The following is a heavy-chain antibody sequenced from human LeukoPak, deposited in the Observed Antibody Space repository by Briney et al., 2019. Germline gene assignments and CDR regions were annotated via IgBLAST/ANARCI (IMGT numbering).Heavy chain of an antibody. CDR3: ARSRGRYCSSTSCYTAFDY. CDR2: ISYDGSNK. J-gene: IGHJ4*02. D-gene: IGHD2-2*02. V-gene: IGHV3-30-3*01. CDR1: GFTFSSYA. Sequence: GGFLRLSCAASGFTFSSYAMHWVRQAPGKGLEWVAVISYDGSNKYYADSVKGRFTISRDNSKNTLYLQMNSLRAEDTAVYYCARSRGRYCSSTSCYTAFDYWGQGTLVTVSS.